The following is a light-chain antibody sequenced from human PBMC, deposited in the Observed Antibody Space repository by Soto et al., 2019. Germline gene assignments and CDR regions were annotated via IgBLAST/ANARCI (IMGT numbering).Light chain of an antibody. J-gene: IGKJ2*01. CDR1: QSVSSSY. V-gene: IGKV3-20*01. Sequence: EIVLTQSPGTLSLSPGERATLSCRASQSVSSSYLAWYQQKPGQAPRLLIYGASSRATGIPDRFSGSGSGADVRIDISRPEPEDFAVYYRQQYGSSAGTLGQGTKLEIK. CDR2: GAS. CDR3: QQYGSSAGT.